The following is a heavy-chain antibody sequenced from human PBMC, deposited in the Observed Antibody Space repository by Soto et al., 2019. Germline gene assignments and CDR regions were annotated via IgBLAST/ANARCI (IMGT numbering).Heavy chain of an antibody. CDR1: GGSISSSSYY. V-gene: IGHV4-39*01. D-gene: IGHD6-19*01. Sequence: SETLSLTCTVSGGSISSSSYYWGWIRQPPGKGLEWIGSIYYSGSTYYNPSLKSRVTISVDTSKNQFSLKLSSVTAADTAVYYCARSPTVAGIFYYYYYMDVWGKGTTVTVSS. CDR2: IYYSGST. J-gene: IGHJ6*03. CDR3: ARSPTVAGIFYYYYYMDV.